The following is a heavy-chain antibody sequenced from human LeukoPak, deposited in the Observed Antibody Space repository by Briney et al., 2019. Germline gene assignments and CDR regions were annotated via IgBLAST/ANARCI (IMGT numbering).Heavy chain of an antibody. Sequence: ASVKVSCKASGYTFTSYDINWVRQATGQGLEWMGWMNSNSGNTGYAQKLQGRVTITRNTSISTAYMELSSLRSEDTAVYYCARGIAWELLALGYYYYMDVWGKGTTVTVSS. J-gene: IGHJ6*03. CDR1: GYTFTSYD. V-gene: IGHV1-8*03. CDR2: MNSNSGNT. D-gene: IGHD1-26*01. CDR3: ARGIAWELLALGYYYYMDV.